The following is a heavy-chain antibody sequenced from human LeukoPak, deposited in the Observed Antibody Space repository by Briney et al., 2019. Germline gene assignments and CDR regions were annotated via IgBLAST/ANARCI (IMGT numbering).Heavy chain of an antibody. V-gene: IGHV1-2*02. CDR3: ARVITAPFDP. D-gene: IGHD2-21*02. J-gene: IGHJ5*02. CDR2: INPNSGGT. CDR1: GYTFTGYY. Sequence: ASVKVSCKASGYTFTGYYIHWVRQAPGQGLEWMGWINPNSGGTNYAQKFQGRFTMTRDTSISTAYMELSRLTSDDTAVYYCARVITAPFDPWGQGTLVTVSS.